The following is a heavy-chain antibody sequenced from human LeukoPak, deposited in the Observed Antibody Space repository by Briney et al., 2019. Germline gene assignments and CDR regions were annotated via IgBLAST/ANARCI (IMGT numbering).Heavy chain of an antibody. CDR3: AKAGYCSGGSCWSDFDH. CDR2: ISYDGSNK. J-gene: IGHJ4*02. V-gene: IGHV3-30*18. CDR1: EFTFSSYG. Sequence: QPGRSLRLSCAASEFTFSSYGMHWVRQAPGKGLEWVAVISYDGSNKYYADSVKGRFTISRDNSKNTLYLQVNSLRAEDTAVYYCAKAGYCSGGSCWSDFDHWGQGTLVTVSS. D-gene: IGHD2-15*01.